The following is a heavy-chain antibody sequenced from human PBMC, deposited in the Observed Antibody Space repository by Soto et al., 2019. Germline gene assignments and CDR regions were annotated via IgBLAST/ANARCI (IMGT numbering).Heavy chain of an antibody. J-gene: IGHJ4*02. CDR1: SYTFTSCG. D-gene: IGHD5-18*01. V-gene: IGHV1-18*01. CDR3: GKRRGYSNGEFDY. CDR2: ISVYNGNT. Sequence: QVQLVQYGAEVKKPGASVKVSCKASSYTFTSCGITWVRQAHGQGIEWMGWISVYNGNTNYAQKLQGRVTMTTDTSTSTAYMELRSLRFDATAVYYCGKRRGYSNGEFDYWGQGTLVTVSS.